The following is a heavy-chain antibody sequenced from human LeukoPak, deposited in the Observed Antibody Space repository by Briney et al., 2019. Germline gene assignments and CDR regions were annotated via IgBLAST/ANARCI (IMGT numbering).Heavy chain of an antibody. J-gene: IGHJ4*02. D-gene: IGHD4-23*01. Sequence: PGESLRLSCAASGFTFSRFGMHWVRQAPGKGLEWVAIVWASGDKKYYADSVQGRFTISRDNSKNTLYLQMNSLRVEDTGLYYCAKELDYGANSAGYFASWGQGVLVTVSS. CDR3: AKELDYGANSAGYFAS. V-gene: IGHV3-30*02. CDR1: GFTFSRFG. CDR2: VWASGDKK.